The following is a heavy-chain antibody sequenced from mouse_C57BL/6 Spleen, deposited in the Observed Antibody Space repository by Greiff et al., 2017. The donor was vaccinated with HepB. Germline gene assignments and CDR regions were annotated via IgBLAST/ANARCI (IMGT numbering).Heavy chain of an antibody. CDR3: AINYYGSSYDWYFDV. J-gene: IGHJ1*03. CDR2: INPGSGGT. CDR1: GYAFTNYL. Sequence: VQLQQSGAELVRPGTSVKVSCKASGYAFTNYLIEWVKQRPGQGLEWIGVINPGSGGTNYNEKFKGKATLTADKSSSNAYMQLSSLTSEDSAVYFGAINYYGSSYDWYFDVWGTGTTVTVSS. D-gene: IGHD1-1*01. V-gene: IGHV1-54*01.